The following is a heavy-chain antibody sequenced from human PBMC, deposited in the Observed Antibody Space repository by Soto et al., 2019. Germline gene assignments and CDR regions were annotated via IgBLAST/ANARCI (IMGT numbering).Heavy chain of an antibody. Sequence: EVQLEESGGGLVQPGGSLRLACAGSGFKFSSYEMNWVRQAPGKGLEWLSFILHSGDIIYYADSVKGRFTISRDNAKNLLYLHMNTLRVEDTAIYYGATRLSVSYGPLFDQWGQGTLVTVSS. CDR3: ATRLSVSYGPLFDQ. J-gene: IGHJ4*02. CDR1: GFKFSSYE. V-gene: IGHV3-48*03. CDR2: ILHSGDII. D-gene: IGHD3-16*01.